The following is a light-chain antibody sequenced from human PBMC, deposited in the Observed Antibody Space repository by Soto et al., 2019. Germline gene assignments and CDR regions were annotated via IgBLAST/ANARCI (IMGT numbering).Light chain of an antibody. CDR2: DVN. J-gene: IGLJ1*01. CDR3: SSHAGNNNPFV. V-gene: IGLV2-8*01. Sequence: QSALTQPPSASGSPGQSVTISCTGTSSDIGGYNYVSWYQQHPGKAPKVMIYDVNKRPSGVPDRFFGSKSGNTASLTVSGLQAEDEADYYCSSHAGNNNPFVFGTGTKLTVL. CDR1: SSDIGGYNY.